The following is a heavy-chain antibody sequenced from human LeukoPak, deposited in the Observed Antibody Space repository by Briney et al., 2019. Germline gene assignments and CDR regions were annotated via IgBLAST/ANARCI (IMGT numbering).Heavy chain of an antibody. J-gene: IGHJ3*02. V-gene: IGHV3-21*01. CDR2: ISSSSSYI. CDR3: ARDSAYYYDSRDWRGGAFDI. CDR1: GFTFSSYN. Sequence: GGSLRLSCAASGFTFSSYNMNWVRQAPGKGLEWVSSISSSSSYIYYADSVKGRFTISRDNAKNSLYLQMNSLRAEDTAVYYCARDSAYYYDSRDWRGGAFDIWGQGTMVTVSS. D-gene: IGHD3-22*01.